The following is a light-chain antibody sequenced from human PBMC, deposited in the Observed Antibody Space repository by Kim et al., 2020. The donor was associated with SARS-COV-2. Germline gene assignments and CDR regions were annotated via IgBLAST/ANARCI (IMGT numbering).Light chain of an antibody. CDR1: SNDVGNQG. V-gene: IGLV10-54*04. J-gene: IGLJ1*01. CDR2: RNN. CDR3: TAWDSSLSAYV. Sequence: RQTATRTCTGNSNDVGNQGAAWLQQHQGHPPKLLSYRNNNRPSGISERFSASRSGNTASLTITGLQPEDEADYYCTAWDSSLSAYVFGTGTKVTVL.